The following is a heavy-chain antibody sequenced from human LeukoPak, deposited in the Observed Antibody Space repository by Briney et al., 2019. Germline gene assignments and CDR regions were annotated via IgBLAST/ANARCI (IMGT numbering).Heavy chain of an antibody. V-gene: IGHV3-33*01. D-gene: IGHD2-15*01. CDR2: IWYDGSNK. J-gene: IGHJ4*02. Sequence: GGSLRLSCAASGFTFSSYGMHWVRQAPGKGLEWVAVIWYDGSNKYYADSVKGRFTISRDNSKSMLYLQMDSLKAKDTAMYYCTRYYLDCSGGSCYQTRSNYWGQGTLVTVSS. CDR3: TRYYLDCSGGSCYQTRSNY. CDR1: GFTFSSYG.